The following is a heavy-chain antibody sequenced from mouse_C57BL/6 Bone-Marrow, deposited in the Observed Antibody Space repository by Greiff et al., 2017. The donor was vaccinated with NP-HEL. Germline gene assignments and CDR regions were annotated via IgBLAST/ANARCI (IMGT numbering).Heavy chain of an antibody. V-gene: IGHV1-50*01. J-gene: IGHJ3*01. CDR2: IDPSDSYT. CDR3: ARENSSGSGAY. CDR1: GYTFTSYW. Sequence: QVQLQQPGAELVKPGASVKLSCKASGYTFTSYWMQWVKQRPGQGLEWIGEIDPSDSYTNYNQKFKGKATLTVDTSSSAAYMQLSSLTSEDSAVYYCARENSSGSGAYWGQGTLVTVSA. D-gene: IGHD3-2*02.